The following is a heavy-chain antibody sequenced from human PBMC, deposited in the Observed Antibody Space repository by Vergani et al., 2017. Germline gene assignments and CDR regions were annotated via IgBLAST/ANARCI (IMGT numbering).Heavy chain of an antibody. Sequence: VQLVESGGGLVKPGGSLRLSCAASGFTFSSYSMNWVRQAPGKGLEWVAVISYDGSNKYYADSVKGRFTISRDNSKNTLYLQMNSLRAEDTAVYYCAKGQPGSPAWNFDYWGQGTLVTVSS. CDR3: AKGQPGSPAWNFDY. D-gene: IGHD3-10*01. V-gene: IGHV3-30*18. CDR2: ISYDGSNK. J-gene: IGHJ4*02. CDR1: GFTFSSYS.